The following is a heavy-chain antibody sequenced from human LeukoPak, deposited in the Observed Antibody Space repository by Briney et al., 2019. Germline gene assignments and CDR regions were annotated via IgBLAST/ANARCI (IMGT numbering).Heavy chain of an antibody. CDR3: ARRGSYFGGFDY. V-gene: IGHV3-23*01. D-gene: IGHD1-26*01. J-gene: IGHJ4*02. CDR2: ISGSGDNT. Sequence: GGSLRLSCAASGFTFSNNDMSWVRQAPGKGLELVSAISGSGDNTNYGDSVKGRFTISKDNAKNRLFLQMNSLRVEDTAIYYCARRGSYFGGFDYWGQGTLVSVPS. CDR1: GFTFSNND.